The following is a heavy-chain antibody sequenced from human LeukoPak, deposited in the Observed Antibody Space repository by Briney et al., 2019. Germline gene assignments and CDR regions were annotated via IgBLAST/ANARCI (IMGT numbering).Heavy chain of an antibody. CDR1: GFTFSNYA. CDR2: ISSSGSTI. J-gene: IGHJ6*03. V-gene: IGHV3-48*03. D-gene: IGHD5-24*01. CDR3: ARVMDYYYYMDV. Sequence: PGGSLRLSCAASGFTFSNYAMNWVRQAPGKGLEWVSYISSSGSTIYYADSVKGRFTISRDNAKNSLYLQMNGLRAEDTAVYYCARVMDYYYYMDVWGKGTTVTISS.